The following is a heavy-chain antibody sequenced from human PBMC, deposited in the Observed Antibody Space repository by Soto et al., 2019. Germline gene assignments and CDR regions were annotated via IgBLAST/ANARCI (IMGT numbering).Heavy chain of an antibody. CDR1: GYPFTSYV. CDR2: VSAYNGNT. Sequence: ASVKLSCKASGYPFTSYVISWVRQAPGQGLEWMGWVSAYNGNTNYAQKLQGRVTMTTDTSTSTAYMELRSLRSDDTAVYYCARLLRFLEWLHPDYYYMDVWGKGTTVTVSS. V-gene: IGHV1-18*01. CDR3: ARLLRFLEWLHPDYYYMDV. D-gene: IGHD3-3*01. J-gene: IGHJ6*03.